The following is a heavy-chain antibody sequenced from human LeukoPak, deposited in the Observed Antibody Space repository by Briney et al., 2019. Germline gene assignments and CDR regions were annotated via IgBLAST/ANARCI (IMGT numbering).Heavy chain of an antibody. V-gene: IGHV3-11*04. J-gene: IGHJ4*02. CDR1: GFTFSDYY. CDR2: ITDTGSAT. Sequence: GGSLRLSCAASGFTFSDYYMSWIRQAPGKGLEWVSYITDTGSATYSADPVKGRFTISRDNAKNSLFLQMNSLRADDTAVYYCARARKGYYFNHWGQGTLVTVSS. CDR3: ARARKGYYFNH. D-gene: IGHD1-14*01.